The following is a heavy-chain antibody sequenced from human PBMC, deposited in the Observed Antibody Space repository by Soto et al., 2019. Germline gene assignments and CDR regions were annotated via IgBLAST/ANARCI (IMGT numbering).Heavy chain of an antibody. CDR1: GYTFTGYY. CDR2: INPNSGGT. CDR3: AREGAGQLTYYYYGMDV. D-gene: IGHD2-2*01. Sequence: ASVKVSCKASGYTFTGYYMHWVRQAPGQGLEWMGWINPNSGGTNYAQKFQGRVTMTGDTSISTAYMELSRLRSDDTAVYYCAREGAGQLTYYYYGMDVWGQGTTVTVSS. V-gene: IGHV1-2*02. J-gene: IGHJ6*02.